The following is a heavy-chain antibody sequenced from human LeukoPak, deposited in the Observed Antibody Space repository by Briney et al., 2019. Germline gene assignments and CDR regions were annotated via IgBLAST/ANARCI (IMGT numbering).Heavy chain of an antibody. CDR2: IIPIFGTA. V-gene: IGHV1-69*05. CDR1: GGTFSSYA. CDR3: ARDCSGGSCYSLALDY. J-gene: IGHJ4*02. Sequence: SVKVSCKASGGTFSSYAISWVRQAPVQGLEWMGRIIPIFGTANYAQKFQGRVTITTDESTSTAYMELSSLRSEDTAVYYCARDCSGGSCYSLALDYWGQGTLVTVSS. D-gene: IGHD2-15*01.